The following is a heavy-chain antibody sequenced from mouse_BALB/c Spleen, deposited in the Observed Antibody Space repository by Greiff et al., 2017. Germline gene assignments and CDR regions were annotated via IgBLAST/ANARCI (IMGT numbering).Heavy chain of an antibody. CDR3: ARRYYDYAWFAY. J-gene: IGHJ3*01. Sequence: VHLVESGPGLVAPSQSLSITCTVSGFSLSRYSVHWVRQPPGKGLEWLGMIWGGGSTDYNSALKSRLSISKDNSKSQVFLKMNSLQTDDTAMYYCARRYYDYAWFAYWGQGTLVTVSA. D-gene: IGHD2-4*01. CDR1: GFSLSRYS. CDR2: IWGGGST. V-gene: IGHV2-6-4*01.